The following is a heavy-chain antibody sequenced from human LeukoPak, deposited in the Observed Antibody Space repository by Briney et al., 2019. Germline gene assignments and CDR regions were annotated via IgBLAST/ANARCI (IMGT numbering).Heavy chain of an antibody. CDR3: ARDGSPGITMIVVANIDY. CDR2: ISSSSRYI. J-gene: IGHJ4*02. CDR1: GGSISSSS. Sequence: ETLSLTCTVSGGSISSSSYYWGWIRQPPGKGLEWVSSISSSSRYIYYADSVKGRFTISRDNAKNSLYLQMNSLRAEDTAVYYCARDGSPGITMIVVANIDYWGQGTLVTVSS. V-gene: IGHV3-21*01. D-gene: IGHD3-22*01.